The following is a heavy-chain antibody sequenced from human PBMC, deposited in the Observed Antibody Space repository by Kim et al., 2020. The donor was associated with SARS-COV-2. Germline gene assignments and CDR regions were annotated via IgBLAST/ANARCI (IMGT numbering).Heavy chain of an antibody. Sequence: GGSLRLSCAASGFTFNTYGMHWVRQAPGKGLEWVAVISYDGSNKYYADSVKGRFTISRDNSKNTLYLQMNSLRIEDTAVYYCAKSFSGSYFGYDYWGQGTLVTVVS. CDR3: AKSFSGSYFGYDY. D-gene: IGHD1-26*01. V-gene: IGHV3-30*18. J-gene: IGHJ4*02. CDR2: ISYDGSNK. CDR1: GFTFNTYG.